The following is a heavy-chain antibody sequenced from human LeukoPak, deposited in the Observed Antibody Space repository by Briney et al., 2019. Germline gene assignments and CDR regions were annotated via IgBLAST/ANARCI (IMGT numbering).Heavy chain of an antibody. J-gene: IGHJ4*02. CDR3: ARGSIYGSGTDY. CDR2: IYYSGST. Sequence: PSETLSLTCTVSGGSISSGDYYWSWIRQPPGKGLEWIGYIYYSGSTYYNPSLKSRVTISVDTSKNQFSLKLSSVTAADTAVYYCARGSIYGSGTDYWGQGTLVTVSP. V-gene: IGHV4-30-4*01. D-gene: IGHD3-10*01. CDR1: GGSISSGDYY.